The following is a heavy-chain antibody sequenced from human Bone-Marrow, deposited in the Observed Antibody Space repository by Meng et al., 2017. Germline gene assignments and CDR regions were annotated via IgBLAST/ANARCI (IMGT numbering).Heavy chain of an antibody. V-gene: IGHV4-39*07. CDR3: ARLTDYCGGDCYGNWFDP. Sequence: SCTVSGGSISSSSYYWGWIRQPPGKGLEWIGSIYYSGSTYYNPSLKSRVTISVDTSKNQFSLKLSSVTAADTAVYYCARLTDYCGGDCYGNWFDPWGQGTLVTVSS. CDR1: GGSISSSSYY. CDR2: IYYSGST. J-gene: IGHJ5*02. D-gene: IGHD2-21*02.